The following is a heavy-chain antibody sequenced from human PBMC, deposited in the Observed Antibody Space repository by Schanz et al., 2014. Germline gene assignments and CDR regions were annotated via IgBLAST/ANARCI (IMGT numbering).Heavy chain of an antibody. J-gene: IGHJ6*02. CDR2: ISVYHGHT. CDR1: GYTFNNHG. CDR3: VRDAGWAFGDYHDMDV. V-gene: IGHV1-18*01. D-gene: IGHD3-10*01. Sequence: QVQLVQSGGEVKKPGASATVSCKASGYTFNNHGISWVRQAPGQGLEWMGWISVYHGHTNYAEKVHGRVTMTTDTSTSTAYMGLRILISDDAAVYYCVRDAGWAFGDYHDMDVWGQGTSVTVSS.